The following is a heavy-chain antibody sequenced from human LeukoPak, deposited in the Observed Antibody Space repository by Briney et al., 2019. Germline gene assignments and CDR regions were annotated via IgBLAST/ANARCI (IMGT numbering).Heavy chain of an antibody. CDR3: ARWGSTSCYDY. Sequence: GGSLRLSCAASGFTFSSYAMSWVRQAPGKGLEWVSAISGSGGSTYYADSVKGRFTISRDNSKNTLFLQMGSLRADDMAVYYCARWGSTSCYDYWGQGTLVTVSS. D-gene: IGHD2-2*01. CDR2: ISGSGGST. CDR1: GFTFSSYA. V-gene: IGHV3-23*01. J-gene: IGHJ4*02.